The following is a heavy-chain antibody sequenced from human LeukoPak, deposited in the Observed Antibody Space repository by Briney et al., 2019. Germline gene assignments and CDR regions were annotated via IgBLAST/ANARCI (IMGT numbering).Heavy chain of an antibody. CDR1: GFTFSSYA. J-gene: IGHJ4*02. V-gene: IGHV3-23*01. CDR2: ISGSGGST. CDR3: AKVTTDCSSTSCHTY. D-gene: IGHD2-2*01. Sequence: GGSLRLTCAASGFTFSSYAMSWVRQAPGKGLEWISAISGSGGSTYYADSVKGRFTISRDNSKNTLYLQMNSLRAEDTAVYYCAKVTTDCSSTSCHTYWGQGTLVTVSS.